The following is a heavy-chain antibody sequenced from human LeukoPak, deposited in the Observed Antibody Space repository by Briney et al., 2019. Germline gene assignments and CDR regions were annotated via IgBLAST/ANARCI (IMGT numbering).Heavy chain of an antibody. Sequence: SETLSLTCTVSGGSISSYYWSWIRQPPGKGLEWIGYIYYSGSTNYNPSLKSRVTISVDTSKHQFSLNLSSVTAADTAVYYCASSYGDYLYFDYWGQGTLVTVSS. CDR2: IYYSGST. V-gene: IGHV4-59*01. D-gene: IGHD4-17*01. J-gene: IGHJ4*02. CDR1: GGSISSYY. CDR3: ASSYGDYLYFDY.